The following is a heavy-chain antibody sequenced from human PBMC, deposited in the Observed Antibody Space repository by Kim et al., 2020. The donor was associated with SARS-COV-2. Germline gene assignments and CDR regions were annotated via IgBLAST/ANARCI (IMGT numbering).Heavy chain of an antibody. D-gene: IGHD1-26*01. Sequence: GSGKNYVASVKGRFTISRDNAKNSLYLQMNNLRAEDTAVYYCAREVGATTWGQGTLVTVSS. CDR3: AREVGATT. J-gene: IGHJ5*02. V-gene: IGHV3-7*01. CDR2: GSGK.